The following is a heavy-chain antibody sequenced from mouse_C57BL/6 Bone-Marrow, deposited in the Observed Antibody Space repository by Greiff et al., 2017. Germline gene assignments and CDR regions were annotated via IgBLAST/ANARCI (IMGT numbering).Heavy chain of an antibody. D-gene: IGHD2-5*01. CDR1: GYTFTSYW. V-gene: IGHV1-5*01. Sequence: VQLKESGTVLVRPGASVKMSCKTSGYTFTSYWMHWVKQRPGQGLEWIGAIYPGNSDTSYNQKFKGKAKLTAVTSASTAYMELSSLTNEDSAVYYCTRGDYSNYDYAMDYWGQGTSVTVSS. CDR2: IYPGNSDT. J-gene: IGHJ4*01. CDR3: TRGDYSNYDYAMDY.